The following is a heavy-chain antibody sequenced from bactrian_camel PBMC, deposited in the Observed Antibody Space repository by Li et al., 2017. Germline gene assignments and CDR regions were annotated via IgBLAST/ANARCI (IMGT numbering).Heavy chain of an antibody. D-gene: IGHD1*01. J-gene: IGHJ4*01. CDR2: IYTGDGST. V-gene: IGHV3S6*01. Sequence: HVQLVESGGGLVQPGGSLRLSCAASGFTFSNNWMHWVRQAPGKGLEWVSSIYTGDGSTNSADSVKGRFTISRDNARNTLYLQLNSLMTEDTARYYCVFHWDYWGQGTQVTVS. CDR3: VFHWDY. CDR1: GFTFSNNW.